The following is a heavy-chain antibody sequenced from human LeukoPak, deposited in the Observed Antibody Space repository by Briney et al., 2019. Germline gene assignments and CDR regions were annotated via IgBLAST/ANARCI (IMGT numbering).Heavy chain of an antibody. V-gene: IGHV3-7*01. D-gene: IGHD3-22*01. CDR1: GFTFSSDW. CDR2: INQDGSEK. CDR3: ARRSSGYYYAFDY. Sequence: GGSLRLSCAASGFTFSSDWMSWVRQAPGKGLEWVASINQDGSEKYYVDSVEGRFTISRDNARNSLYLEMNSLRVEDTAVYYCARRSSGYYYAFDYWGQGTLVTVSS. J-gene: IGHJ4*02.